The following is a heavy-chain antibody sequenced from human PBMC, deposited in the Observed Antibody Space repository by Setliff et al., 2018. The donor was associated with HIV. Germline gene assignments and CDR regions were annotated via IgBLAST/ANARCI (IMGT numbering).Heavy chain of an antibody. D-gene: IGHD1-26*01. J-gene: IGHJ4*02. Sequence: SETLSLTCTVSRASISSGGYYWSWIRQHPGKGLEWIGYIYYSGNTYYSPSLKSRLIISVDTSNNQFSLKVTSVTAADTAVYYCARGSIGLGSYRNAYYFDFWGQGVLVTVSS. V-gene: IGHV4-31*03. CDR3: ARGSIGLGSYRNAYYFDF. CDR1: RASISSGGYY. CDR2: IYYSGNT.